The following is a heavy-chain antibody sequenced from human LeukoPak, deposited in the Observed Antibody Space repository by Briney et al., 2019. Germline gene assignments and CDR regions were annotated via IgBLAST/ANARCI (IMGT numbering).Heavy chain of an antibody. CDR3: ARELSGTYLGGLDI. V-gene: IGHV3-33*05. J-gene: IGHJ3*02. Sequence: GGSLRLSGAGSVFTFSRYGIHWVRQAPGKGLEWVTFLQSDGSSEYYADSVKGRFTISRDNPKNTVYLQMSSLRGDDTAVYYCARELSGTYLGGLDIRCQGTMVTVSP. D-gene: IGHD2-15*01. CDR2: LQSDGSSE. CDR1: VFTFSRYG.